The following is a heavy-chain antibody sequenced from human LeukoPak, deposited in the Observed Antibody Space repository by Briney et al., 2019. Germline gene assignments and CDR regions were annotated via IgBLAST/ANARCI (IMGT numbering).Heavy chain of an antibody. CDR3: AKGDFDFWTGYPDYYYNGLNV. V-gene: IGHV3-23*01. CDR1: GFMFTNCV. Sequence: QSGGSLRLSCAASGFMFTNCVMTWVRRAPRNGLEWVSGISRTGTDTYYGDSVKGRFTISRDNSKNTLYLQMTSLRAEDTAVYYCAKGDFDFWTGYPDYYYNGLNVWGQGTTVTVSS. CDR2: ISRTGTDT. D-gene: IGHD3/OR15-3a*01. J-gene: IGHJ6*02.